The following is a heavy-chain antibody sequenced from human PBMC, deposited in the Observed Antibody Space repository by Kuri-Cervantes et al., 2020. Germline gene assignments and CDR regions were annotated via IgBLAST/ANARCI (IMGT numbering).Heavy chain of an antibody. D-gene: IGHD6-19*01. CDR2: IYYSGST. Sequence: GSLRLSCTVSGGSISSSSYYWGWIRQPPGKGLEWIGSIYYSGSTYYNPSLKSRVTISVDPSKNQFSLKLSSVTAADTAVYYCARVGQGLDFDYRGQGTLVTVSS. J-gene: IGHJ4*02. V-gene: IGHV4-39*07. CDR3: ARVGQGLDFDY. CDR1: GGSISSSSYY.